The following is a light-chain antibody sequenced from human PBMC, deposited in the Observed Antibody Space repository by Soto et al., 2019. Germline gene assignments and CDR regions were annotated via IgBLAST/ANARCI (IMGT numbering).Light chain of an antibody. Sequence: ERVLTQSPATLSLSPGERETLSCRASPSVCHSLAWYQHKHGQAPTLLIYVESNRATGVPARGSASGSGTDLTVTISSLAPIDFAVYDCQHRIRWPPVTFGGGTRVEIK. V-gene: IGKV3-11*01. CDR3: QHRIRWPPVT. CDR2: VES. J-gene: IGKJ4*01. CDR1: PSVCHS.